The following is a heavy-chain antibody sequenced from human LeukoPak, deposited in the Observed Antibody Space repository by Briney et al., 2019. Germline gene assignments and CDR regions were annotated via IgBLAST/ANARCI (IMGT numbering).Heavy chain of an antibody. CDR3: ARVGYEDAFDI. D-gene: IGHD5-18*01. V-gene: IGHV1-3*04. Sequence: ASVKVSCKASGYTFTTYVIHWLRQAPGQRLEWTGWLNTDNGDTEYSQKFQGRLTFTTDTSATTAYMELSGLRSEDTAVYYCARVGYEDAFDIWGQGTMVTVSS. J-gene: IGHJ3*02. CDR1: GYTFTTYV. CDR2: LNTDNGDT.